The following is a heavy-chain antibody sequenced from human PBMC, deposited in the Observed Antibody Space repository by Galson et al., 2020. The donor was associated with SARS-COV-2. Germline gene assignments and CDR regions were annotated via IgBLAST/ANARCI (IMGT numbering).Heavy chain of an antibody. CDR1: GFTFSSYG. J-gene: IGHJ6*02. V-gene: IGHV3-30*18. Sequence: TGGSLRLSCAASGFTFSSYGMHWVRQAPGKGLEWVAVISYDGSNKYYADSVKGRFTISRDNSKNTLYLQMNSLRAEDTAVYYCAKDRADIREWLIRFLEWLQSYGMDVWGQGTTVTVSS. CDR2: ISYDGSNK. CDR3: AKDRADIREWLIRFLEWLQSYGMDV. D-gene: IGHD3-3*01.